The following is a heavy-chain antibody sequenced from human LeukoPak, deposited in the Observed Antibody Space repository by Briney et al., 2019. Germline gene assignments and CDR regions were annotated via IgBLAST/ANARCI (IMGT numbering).Heavy chain of an antibody. CDR3: ARDRIAAAGRGYYCYYGMDV. J-gene: IGHJ6*04. V-gene: IGHV1-69*01. CDR1: GGTFSSYA. Sequence: SVKVSCKASGGTFSSYAISWVRQAPGQGLEWMGGIIPIFGTANYAQKFQGRVTITADESTSTAYMELSSLRSEDTAVYYCARDRIAAAGRGYYCYYGMDVWGKGTTVTVSS. CDR2: IIPIFGTA. D-gene: IGHD6-13*01.